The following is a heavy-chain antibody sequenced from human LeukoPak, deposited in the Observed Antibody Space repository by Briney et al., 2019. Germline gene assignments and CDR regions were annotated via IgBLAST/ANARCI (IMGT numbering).Heavy chain of an antibody. CDR3: ARGASEYYDFWSGYYYYYMDV. CDR2: INHSGST. D-gene: IGHD3-3*01. V-gene: IGHV4-39*07. CDR1: GGSISSSSYY. Sequence: SETLSLTCAVYGGSISSSSYYWGWIRQPPGKGLEWIGEINHSGSTNYNPSLKSRVTISVDTSKNQFSLKLSSVTAADTAVYYCARGASEYYDFWSGYYYYYMDVWGKGTTVTVSS. J-gene: IGHJ6*03.